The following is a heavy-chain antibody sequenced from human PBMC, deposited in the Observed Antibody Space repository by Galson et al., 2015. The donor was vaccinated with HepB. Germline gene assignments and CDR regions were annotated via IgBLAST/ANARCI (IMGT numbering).Heavy chain of an antibody. V-gene: IGHV3-48*04. D-gene: IGHD5-12*01. Sequence: SLRLSCAASTFIFSTYSMDWVRQAPGKGLERVSYISSSGTTYYADSVKGRFTISRDNAKNSLYLQMDSLRAEDTAVYCCVFLRGYELKPLDFWGQGTLVTVSS. CDR1: TFIFSTYS. J-gene: IGHJ4*02. CDR2: ISSSGTT. CDR3: VFLRGYELKPLDF.